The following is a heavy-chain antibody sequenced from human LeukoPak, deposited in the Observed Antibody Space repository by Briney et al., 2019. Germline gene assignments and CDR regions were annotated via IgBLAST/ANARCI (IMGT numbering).Heavy chain of an antibody. CDR2: INQYGSEK. CDR3: ARVDSYYGPGSYLGSYYHHYYMDV. V-gene: IGHV3-7*01. D-gene: IGHD3-10*01. CDR1: GFTFTSYW. Sequence: GGSLRLSCAASGFTFTSYWMSWVRQAPGRGLEWVANINQYGSEKFYVESLKGRFTISRDNARDSVNLQMNSLRVEDTAVYYCARVDSYYGPGSYLGSYYHHYYMDVWGKGTTVTISS. J-gene: IGHJ6*03.